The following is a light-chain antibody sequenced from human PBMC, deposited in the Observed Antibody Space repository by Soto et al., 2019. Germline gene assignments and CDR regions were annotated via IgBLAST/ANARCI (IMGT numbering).Light chain of an antibody. J-gene: IGLJ1*01. CDR3: RSYTSSRTLI. V-gene: IGLV2-14*03. CDR1: SSDAGDYNS. CDR2: DVT. Sequence: QSVLTQPASVSGSPGQSITISCTGTSSDAGDYNSVSWYQHHPGKAPKLMIYDVTNRPSGVSNRFSASKSGNTASLTISGLQAEDEADYYCRSYTSSRTLIFGTGTKVTVL.